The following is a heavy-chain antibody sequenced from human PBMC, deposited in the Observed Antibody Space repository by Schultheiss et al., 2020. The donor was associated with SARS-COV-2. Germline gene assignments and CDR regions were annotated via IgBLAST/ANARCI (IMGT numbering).Heavy chain of an antibody. V-gene: IGHV3-74*01. J-gene: IGHJ4*02. D-gene: IGHD3-22*01. CDR2: INSDGSST. CDR3: ARPVSGYYYDSSGYPDY. CDR1: GFTFSSYW. Sequence: GGSLRLSCAASGFTFSSYWMHWVRQAPGKGLVWVSRINSDGSSTSYADSVKGRFTISRDNAKNTLYLQMNSLRAEDTAVYYCARPVSGYYYDSSGYPDYWGQGTLVTVSS.